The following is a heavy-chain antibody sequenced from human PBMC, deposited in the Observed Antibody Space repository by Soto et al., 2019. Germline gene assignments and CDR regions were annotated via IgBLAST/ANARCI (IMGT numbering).Heavy chain of an antibody. CDR1: GGSFRGYY. D-gene: IGHD2-15*01. J-gene: IGHJ5*02. CDR3: ARVRVVVAATINRFDP. CDR2: INHSGSA. Sequence: QLQLQQWGAGLLKPSETLSLTCSVYGGSFRGYYWSWIRPPPGKGLEGIGEINHSGSANYNPSLKSRVTISVDTSKNQFSLKLSSVTAADTAVYYCARVRVVVAATINRFDPWGQGTLVTVS. V-gene: IGHV4-34*01.